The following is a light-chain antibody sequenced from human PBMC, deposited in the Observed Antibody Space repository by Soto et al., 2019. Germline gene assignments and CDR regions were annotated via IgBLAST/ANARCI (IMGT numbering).Light chain of an antibody. CDR3: QDSYTVPLA. J-gene: IGKJ4*01. CDR1: QTISSS. V-gene: IGKV1-39*01. CDR2: AAS. Sequence: DIQMTQSPSSLSASVGDRVTITCRASQTISSSLNWYQQKPGKAPKLLIYAASSLQSGVPSRFSGSGSGTDFTLTISSLQPEDFATYYCQDSYTVPLAFGGGTKVDIK.